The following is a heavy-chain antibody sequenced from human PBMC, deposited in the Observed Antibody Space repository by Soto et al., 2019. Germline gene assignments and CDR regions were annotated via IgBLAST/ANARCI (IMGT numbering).Heavy chain of an antibody. V-gene: IGHV1-69*13. CDR2: IIPIFGTA. CDR1: GGTFSSYA. D-gene: IGHD4-17*01. CDR3: ARSVGYGRYFQH. J-gene: IGHJ1*01. Sequence: ASVKVSCKASGGTFSSYAISWVRQAPGQGLEWMGGIIPIFGTANYAQKFQGRVTITADESTSTAYMELSSLGSEDTAVYYCARSVGYGRYFQHWGQGTLVTVSS.